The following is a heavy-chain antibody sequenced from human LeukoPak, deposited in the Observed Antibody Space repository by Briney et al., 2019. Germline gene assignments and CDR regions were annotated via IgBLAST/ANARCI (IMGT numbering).Heavy chain of an antibody. V-gene: IGHV3-53*01. CDR1: GFTVSSSY. CDR2: IRSGGST. J-gene: IGHJ4*02. Sequence: GGSLRLSCAASGFTVSSSYMTWVRQAPGKGLEWVSVIRSGGSTVYADSVKGRFTISRDNSKNTLYLQMNSLRAEDTAVYYCANEIRPNDYWGQGTQVTVSS. CDR3: ANEIRPNDY. D-gene: IGHD4-17*01.